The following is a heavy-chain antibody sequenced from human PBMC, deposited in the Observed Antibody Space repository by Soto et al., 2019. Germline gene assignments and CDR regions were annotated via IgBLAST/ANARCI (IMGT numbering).Heavy chain of an antibody. CDR2: ISSSSSYI. J-gene: IGHJ6*02. CDR1: GFTFSSYS. D-gene: IGHD6-13*01. V-gene: IGHV3-21*01. Sequence: GGSLRLSCAASGFTFSSYSMNWVRQAPGKGLEWVSSISSSSSYIYYADSVKGRFTISRDNAKNSLYLQMNSLRAEDTAVYYCARDTAAAGTQYYCYYYGMDVWGQGTTVTVSS. CDR3: ARDTAAAGTQYYCYYYGMDV.